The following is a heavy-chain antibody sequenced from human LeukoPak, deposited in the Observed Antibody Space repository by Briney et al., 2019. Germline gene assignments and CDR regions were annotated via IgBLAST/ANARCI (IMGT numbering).Heavy chain of an antibody. J-gene: IGHJ6*02. V-gene: IGHV1-46*01. D-gene: IGHD4-17*01. Sequence: GASVKVSCKASGYTFTSYYMHWVRQAPGQGLEWMGIINPSGGSTSYAQKFQGRVTMTRDTSTSTVYMELSSLRSEDTAVYYCARGEVATVTTGYYYYGMDVWGQGTTVTVS. CDR1: GYTFTSYY. CDR2: INPSGGST. CDR3: ARGEVATVTTGYYYYGMDV.